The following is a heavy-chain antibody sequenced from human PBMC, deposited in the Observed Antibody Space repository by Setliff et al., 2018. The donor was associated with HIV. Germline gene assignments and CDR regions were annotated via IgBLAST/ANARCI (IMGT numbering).Heavy chain of an antibody. J-gene: IGHJ5*02. V-gene: IGHV4-61*01. CDR3: ARRWGIRGYSS. D-gene: IGHD5-18*01. CDR2: IYYSGMT. CDR1: GGSISSGYYY. Sequence: SETLSLTCTVSGGSISSGYYYCSWIRQHPGKGPEWIGDIYYSGMTNYNPSLKSRVTISVDTSKNQFSLKLYSVTAADTSVYYCARRWGIRGYSSWGQGTLVTVSS.